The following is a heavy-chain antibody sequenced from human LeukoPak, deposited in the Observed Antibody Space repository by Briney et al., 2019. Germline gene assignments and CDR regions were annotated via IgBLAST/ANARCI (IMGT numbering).Heavy chain of an antibody. CDR2: VDYRGNT. V-gene: IGHV4-59*01. Sequence: SETLSLTCTISGGSLSSYYWSWIRQPPGNGLEWIGYVDYRGNTNYNPSLKSRVTISIDTSKSLFSLKLNSVTAADTAVYYCARVEVGAANRQWYGMEVWGQGTTVTVSS. J-gene: IGHJ6*02. CDR1: GGSLSSYY. D-gene: IGHD2-15*01. CDR3: ARVEVGAANRQWYGMEV.